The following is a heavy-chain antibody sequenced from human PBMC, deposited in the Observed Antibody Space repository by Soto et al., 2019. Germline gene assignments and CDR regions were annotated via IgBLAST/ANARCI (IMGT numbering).Heavy chain of an antibody. Sequence: QVQLVQSGAEVKKPGASVKVSCKASGYTFTSYAMHWVRQAPGQRLEWMGWINAGNGNTKYSQKFQGRVTITRDTXAXTXXRELSSLRSEDTAVYYCARDGAVAGTFYYYYGTDVWGQGTTVTVSS. CDR3: ARDGAVAGTFYYYYGTDV. CDR2: INAGNGNT. CDR1: GYTFTSYA. D-gene: IGHD6-19*01. V-gene: IGHV1-3*01. J-gene: IGHJ6*02.